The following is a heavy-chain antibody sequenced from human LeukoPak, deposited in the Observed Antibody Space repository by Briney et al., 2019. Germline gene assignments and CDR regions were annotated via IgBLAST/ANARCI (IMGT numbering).Heavy chain of an antibody. CDR3: VVGGSPGN. CDR2: ISTYGYTT. D-gene: IGHD2-15*01. Sequence: SGGSMRLSCAASGLAFSAYKMHWVRQAPRKGLVWVSRISTYGYTTDYADFVQGRFTASRDNPKNTWSLEMNSLRAEDTAVYYCVVGGSPGNWGQGTLVTVSS. CDR1: GLAFSAYK. J-gene: IGHJ4*02. V-gene: IGHV3-74*01.